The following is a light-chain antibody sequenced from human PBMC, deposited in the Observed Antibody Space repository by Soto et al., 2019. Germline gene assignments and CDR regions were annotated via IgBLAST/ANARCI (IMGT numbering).Light chain of an antibody. J-gene: IGLJ3*02. CDR3: RAYTSSRAWV. CDR1: SSDVGGYNY. Sequence: QSALTQPASVSGSPGQSITISCTGTSSDVGGYNYVSWYQQHPGKAPKLMIYEVSNRPSGVSNRFSGSKPGNTASLTISGLQAEDEADYYGRAYTSSRAWVFGGGPKLTVL. V-gene: IGLV2-14*01. CDR2: EVS.